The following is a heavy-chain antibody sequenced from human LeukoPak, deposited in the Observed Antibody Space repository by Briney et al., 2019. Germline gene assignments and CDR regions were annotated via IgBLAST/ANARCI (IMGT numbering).Heavy chain of an antibody. Sequence: ASVKVSCKASGYTFTGYYMHWMRQAPGQGLEWMGWINPNSGGTNYAQKFQGRVTMTRDTSISTAYMEQSRLRSDDTAVYYCARDLGSGWFDPWGQGTLVTVSS. D-gene: IGHD6-19*01. CDR1: GYTFTGYY. J-gene: IGHJ5*02. V-gene: IGHV1-2*02. CDR3: ARDLGSGWFDP. CDR2: INPNSGGT.